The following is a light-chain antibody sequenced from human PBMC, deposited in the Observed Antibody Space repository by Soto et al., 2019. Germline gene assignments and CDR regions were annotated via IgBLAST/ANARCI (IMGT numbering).Light chain of an antibody. J-gene: IGLJ3*02. CDR2: AVS. CDR1: SSDVGGYNY. V-gene: IGLV2-8*01. CDR3: SSYAGSNNWV. Sequence: QSALTQPPSASGSPGQSVTISCTGTSSDVGGYNYVSWYQQHPGKAPNLVIYAVSKRPSGVPDRFSGSKSGNTASLTVSGLQAEDEADYYCSSYAGSNNWVFGGGTKVTVL.